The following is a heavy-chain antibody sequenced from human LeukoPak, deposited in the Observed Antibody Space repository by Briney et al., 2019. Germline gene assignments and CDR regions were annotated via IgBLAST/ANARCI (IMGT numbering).Heavy chain of an antibody. Sequence: PSETLSLTCAVYGGSFSGYYWSWIHQPPGKGLEWIGEINHSGSTNYNPSLKSRVTISVDTSKNQFSLKLSSVTAADTAVYYCARRGGSWYYTRWYFDLWGQGTLVTVSS. CDR1: GGSFSGYY. CDR2: INHSGST. J-gene: IGHJ2*01. CDR3: ARRGGSWYYTRWYFDL. D-gene: IGHD6-13*01. V-gene: IGHV4-34*01.